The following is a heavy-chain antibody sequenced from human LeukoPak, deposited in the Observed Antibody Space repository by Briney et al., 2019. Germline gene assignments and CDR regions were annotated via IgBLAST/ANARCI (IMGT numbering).Heavy chain of an antibody. CDR2: INPNSGGT. CDR3: ARSIRRTGIFDY. CDR1: GYTFTNYA. D-gene: IGHD3/OR15-3a*01. Sequence: ASVKVSCNASGYTFTNYAMNWVRQAPGQGLEWMGWINPNSGGTNYAQKFQGRVTMTRDTSISTAYMELSRLRSDDTAVYYCARSIRRTGIFDYWGQGTLVTVSS. J-gene: IGHJ4*02. V-gene: IGHV1-2*02.